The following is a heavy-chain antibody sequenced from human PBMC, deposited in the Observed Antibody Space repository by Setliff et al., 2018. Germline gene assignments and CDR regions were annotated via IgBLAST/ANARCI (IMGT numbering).Heavy chain of an antibody. CDR3: FGAGTCSY. CDR2: IKQDGSEK. Sequence: SLRLSCAASGFSFSRSWMSWVRQAPGKGPEWVANIKQDGSEKYYVDSVEGRFTISRDNAKNLLFLQMRGLRAGDTALYYCFGAGTCSYWGQGTLVTVSS. CDR1: GFSFSRSW. J-gene: IGHJ4*02. D-gene: IGHD3-10*01. V-gene: IGHV3-7*01.